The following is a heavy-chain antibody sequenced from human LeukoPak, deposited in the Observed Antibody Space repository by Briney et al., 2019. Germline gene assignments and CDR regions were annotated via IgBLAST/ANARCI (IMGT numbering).Heavy chain of an antibody. CDR2: IYYSGST. Sequence: SETLSLTCAVYGGSFSGYYWSWIRQPPGKGLEWIGYIYYSGSTNYNPSLKSRVTISVDTSKNQFSLKLSSVTAADTAVYYCARQAMPTSYYYYGMDVWGQGTTVTVSS. D-gene: IGHD2-2*01. V-gene: IGHV4-59*08. J-gene: IGHJ6*02. CDR3: ARQAMPTSYYYYGMDV. CDR1: GGSFSGYY.